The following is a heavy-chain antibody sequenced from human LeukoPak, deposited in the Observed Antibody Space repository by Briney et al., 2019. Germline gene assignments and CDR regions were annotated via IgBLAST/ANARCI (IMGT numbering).Heavy chain of an antibody. J-gene: IGHJ4*02. CDR3: ARVDGNLAFDY. V-gene: IGHV4-59*01. Sequence: LETLSLTRTVSGVSISGYYWSSVRQPPGKRLGWIGYIYYSGSTNYTTSLTSRVTISVDTSKTQFSLKLSSVTAADTAVYYCARVDGNLAFDYWGQGTLVTVSS. CDR1: GVSISGYY. CDR2: IYYSGST. D-gene: IGHD1-14*01.